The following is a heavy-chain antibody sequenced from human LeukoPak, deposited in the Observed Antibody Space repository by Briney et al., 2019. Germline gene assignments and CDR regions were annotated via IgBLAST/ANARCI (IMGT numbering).Heavy chain of an antibody. CDR2: INGNGGST. D-gene: IGHD6-19*01. Sequence: QTGGSLRLSCAASGFTFSSYAMSWVRQAPGKGLEWVSDINGNGGSTYYADSVKGRFTISRDNSKNTLYLQRNSLRAEDTAVYYCAKRIAVVYDAFYICVQGTMVTVSS. J-gene: IGHJ3*02. V-gene: IGHV3-23*01. CDR3: AKRIAVVYDAFYI. CDR1: GFTFSSYA.